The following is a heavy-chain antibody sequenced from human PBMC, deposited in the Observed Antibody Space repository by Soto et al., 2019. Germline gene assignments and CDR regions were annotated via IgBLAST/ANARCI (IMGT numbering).Heavy chain of an antibody. CDR3: ATVSSGWAYNWFDP. V-gene: IGHV4-39*01. CDR2: IYYSGST. J-gene: IGHJ5*02. D-gene: IGHD6-19*01. Sequence: CGGATMLKSFIPGWVRQPPGKGLEWIGSIYYSGSTYYTPSLKSRVTISVHTSKNQFSLKLSSVTAADTAVYYCATVSSGWAYNWFDPLGQRNLVTVSS. CDR1: GGATMLKSFI.